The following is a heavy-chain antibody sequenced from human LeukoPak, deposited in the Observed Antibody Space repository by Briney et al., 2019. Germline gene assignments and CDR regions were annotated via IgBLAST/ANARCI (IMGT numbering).Heavy chain of an antibody. CDR2: IIPIYDTS. Sequence: SVEVSCKASGGTFSSYTISWVRQAPGQGLEWMGRIIPIYDTSNYARRFQDRVTFSADRSTAAAYMELTNLRSEDTAIYFCVRDYDTSGPQKNYFDFWGQGTQVTVSS. CDR3: VRDYDTSGPQKNYFDF. CDR1: GGTFSSYT. V-gene: IGHV1-69*08. D-gene: IGHD3-22*01. J-gene: IGHJ4*02.